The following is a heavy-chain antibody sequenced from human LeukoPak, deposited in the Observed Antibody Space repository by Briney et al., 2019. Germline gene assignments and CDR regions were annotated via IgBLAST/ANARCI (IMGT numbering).Heavy chain of an antibody. CDR1: GFTFSSYE. J-gene: IGHJ4*02. CDR2: ISYDGGSK. D-gene: IGHD6-13*01. V-gene: IGHV3-30*18. CDR3: AKGYGSSWYGYFDY. Sequence: GGSLRLSCAASGFTFSSYEVNWVRQAPGKGLEWVAVISYDGGSKYYADSVKGRFTISGDNSKNAVFLQMNSLRPEDTAVYYCAKGYGSSWYGYFDYWGQGTLVTVPS.